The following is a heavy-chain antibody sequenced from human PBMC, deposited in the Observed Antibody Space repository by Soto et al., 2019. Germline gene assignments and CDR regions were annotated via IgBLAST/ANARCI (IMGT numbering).Heavy chain of an antibody. CDR3: ASYLGYCSGGSCVNWFDP. CDR1: GGSISSGGYS. Sequence: TSETLSLTCAVSGGSISSGGYSWSWIRQPPGKGLEWIGYIYHSGSTYYNPSLKSRVTISVDRSKNQFSLKLSSVTAADTAVYYCASYLGYCSGGSCVNWFDPWGQGTLVTVSS. D-gene: IGHD2-15*01. CDR2: IYHSGST. J-gene: IGHJ5*02. V-gene: IGHV4-30-2*01.